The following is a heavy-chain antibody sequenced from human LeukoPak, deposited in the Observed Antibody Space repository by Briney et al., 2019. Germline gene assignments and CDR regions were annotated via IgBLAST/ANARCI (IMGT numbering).Heavy chain of an antibody. CDR2: IWYDGSNK. Sequence: GGSLRLSCAASGFTFSSYGMHWVRQAPGKGLEWVAVIWYDGSNKYYADSVKGRFTISRDNSKNTLYLQMNSLRAEDTAVYYCVKDLSGWYSFDYWGQGTLVTVSS. D-gene: IGHD6-19*01. V-gene: IGHV3-33*06. CDR1: GFTFSSYG. CDR3: VKDLSGWYSFDY. J-gene: IGHJ4*02.